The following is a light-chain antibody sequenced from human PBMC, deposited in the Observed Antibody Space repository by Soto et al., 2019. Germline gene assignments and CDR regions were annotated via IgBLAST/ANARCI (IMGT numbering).Light chain of an antibody. V-gene: IGLV1-40*01. CDR3: QSYDSSLSGWV. CDR1: SSNIGAGYD. J-gene: IGLJ3*02. Sequence: QSVLTQPPSVSGAPGQRVTISCTGSSSNIGAGYDVHWYQQLPGTAPKLLIYGNSNRPAGVPDRFSGSKSGTSASLAITGLRAEDEAEYYCQSYDSSLSGWVFGGGTTLTVL. CDR2: GNS.